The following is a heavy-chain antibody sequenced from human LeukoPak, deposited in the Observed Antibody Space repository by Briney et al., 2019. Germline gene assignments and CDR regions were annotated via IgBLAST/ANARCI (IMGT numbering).Heavy chain of an antibody. D-gene: IGHD1-26*01. CDR1: GYTFTGYY. Sequence: ASVKVSCKASGYTFTGYYMHWVRQAPGQGLEWMGWINPNSGGTNYAQKFQGRVTMTRDTSISTAYMELSRLRSDDTAVYYCARGGSYPAAVDAFDIWGQGTMVTVSS. V-gene: IGHV1-2*02. J-gene: IGHJ3*02. CDR3: ARGGSYPAAVDAFDI. CDR2: INPNSGGT.